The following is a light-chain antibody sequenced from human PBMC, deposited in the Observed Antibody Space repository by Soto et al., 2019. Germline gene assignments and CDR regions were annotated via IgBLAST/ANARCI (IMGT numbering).Light chain of an antibody. Sequence: QSPLTQPASVSRSPGQSITISCTRTSSDVGGYNYVSWYQQHPGKAPKLMIYDVSNRPSGVSNRFSGSKSGNTASLTISGLQAEDEADYYCSSYTSSSTLYVFGTGTKVTVL. J-gene: IGLJ1*01. CDR2: DVS. CDR3: SSYTSSSTLYV. V-gene: IGLV2-14*01. CDR1: SSDVGGYNY.